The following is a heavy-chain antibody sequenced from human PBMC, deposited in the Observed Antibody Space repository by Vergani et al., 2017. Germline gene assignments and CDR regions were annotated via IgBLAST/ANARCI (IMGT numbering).Heavy chain of an antibody. D-gene: IGHD4-17*01. Sequence: QVQLVQSRAEVKKPGSSVKVSCKASGGTFSSYAISWVRQAPGQGLEWMGGIIPIFGTANYAQKFQGRVTITADESTSTAYMELSSLRSEDTAVYYCARDAVYGDYVGNWFDPWGQGTLVTVSS. CDR2: IIPIFGTA. J-gene: IGHJ5*02. CDR3: ARDAVYGDYVGNWFDP. V-gene: IGHV1-69*01. CDR1: GGTFSSYA.